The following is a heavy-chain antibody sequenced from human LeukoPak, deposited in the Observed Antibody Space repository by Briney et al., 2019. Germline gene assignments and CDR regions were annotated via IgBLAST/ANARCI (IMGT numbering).Heavy chain of an antibody. D-gene: IGHD2-2*01. V-gene: IGHV1-2*02. CDR3: KIVVVPAAAFDY. J-gene: IGHJ4*02. CDR1: GYTFTGYY. Sequence: GASVKVSCKASGYTFTGYYMHWVRQAPGQGLEWMGWINPNSGGTNYAQKFQGRVTMTRDTSISTAYMELSRLRSDDTAVYYCKIVVVPAAAFDYWGQGTLVTVSS. CDR2: INPNSGGT.